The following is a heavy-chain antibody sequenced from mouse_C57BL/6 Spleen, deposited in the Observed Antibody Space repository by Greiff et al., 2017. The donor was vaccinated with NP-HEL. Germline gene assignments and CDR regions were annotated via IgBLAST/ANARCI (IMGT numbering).Heavy chain of an antibody. D-gene: IGHD2-5*01. CDR2: INPSNGGT. V-gene: IGHV1-53*01. CDR3: ARRRGYYSNYDYAMDY. J-gene: IGHJ4*01. Sequence: QVQLKQPGTELVKPGASVKLSCKASGYTFTSYWMHWVKQRPGQGLEWIGNINPSNGGTNYNEKFKSKATLTVDKSSSTAYMQLSSLTSEDSAVYYCARRRGYYSNYDYAMDYWGQGTSVTVSS. CDR1: GYTFTSYW.